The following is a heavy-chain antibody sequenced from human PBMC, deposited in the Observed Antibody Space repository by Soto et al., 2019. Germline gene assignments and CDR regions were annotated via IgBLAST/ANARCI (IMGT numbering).Heavy chain of an antibody. Sequence: GGSLRLSCAASGVTFSSYAMHWVRQAPGKGLEWVAVISYDGSNKYYADSVKGRFTISRDNSKNTLYLQMNSLRAEDTAVYYCARETIAVAGNYYYGMDVWGQGTTVTVSS. D-gene: IGHD6-19*01. J-gene: IGHJ6*02. CDR2: ISYDGSNK. V-gene: IGHV3-30-3*01. CDR3: ARETIAVAGNYYYGMDV. CDR1: GVTFSSYA.